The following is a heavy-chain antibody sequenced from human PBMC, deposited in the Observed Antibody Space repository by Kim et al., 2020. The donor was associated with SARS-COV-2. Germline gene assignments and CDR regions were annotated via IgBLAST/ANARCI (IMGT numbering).Heavy chain of an antibody. CDR3: ARDLIGGITGTTRRYYYYYGMDV. D-gene: IGHD1-7*01. V-gene: IGHV4-59*13. CDR1: GGSISSYY. Sequence: SETLSLTCTVSGGSISSYYWSWIRQPPGKGLEWIGYIYYSGSTNYNPSLKSRVTISVDTSKNQFSLKLSSVTAADTAVYYCARDLIGGITGTTRRYYYYYGMDVWGQGTTVTVSS. J-gene: IGHJ6*02. CDR2: IYYSGST.